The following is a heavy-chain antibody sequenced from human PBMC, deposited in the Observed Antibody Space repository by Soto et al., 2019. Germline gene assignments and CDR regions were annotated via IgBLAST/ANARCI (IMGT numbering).Heavy chain of an antibody. CDR2: INAGNGNT. CDR3: ASERIGYCSSTSCYLSRWWFDH. CDR1: GYTFTSYA. Sequence: ASVKVSCKASGYTFTSYAMHWVRQAPGQRLEWMGWINAGNGNTKYSQKFQGRVTITRDTSASTAYMELSSLRSEDTAVYYCASERIGYCSSTSCYLSRWWFDHWGQGTLVTVSS. V-gene: IGHV1-3*01. D-gene: IGHD2-2*01. J-gene: IGHJ5*02.